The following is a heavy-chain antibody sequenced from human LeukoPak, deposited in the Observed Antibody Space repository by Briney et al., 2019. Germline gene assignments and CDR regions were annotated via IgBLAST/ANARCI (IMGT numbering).Heavy chain of an antibody. J-gene: IGHJ4*02. CDR1: GGSISIYY. D-gene: IGHD4-23*01. Sequence: PSETLSLTCTVSGGSISIYYWSWIRHPPGKGLECIGYIYYSGSPNYNPSLKSRVTISVDTSKNQFSLNLSSVTAADTAVYYCARHPTVGAAFDYWGQGTLVTVSS. CDR2: IYYSGSP. V-gene: IGHV4-59*08. CDR3: ARHPTVGAAFDY.